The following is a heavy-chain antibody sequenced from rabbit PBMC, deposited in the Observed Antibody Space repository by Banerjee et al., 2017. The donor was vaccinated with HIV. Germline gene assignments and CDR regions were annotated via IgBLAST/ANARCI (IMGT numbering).Heavy chain of an antibody. Sequence: QEQLVESGGGLVQPEGSLTLTCTASGFSFSSSYYMCWVRQAPGKGLEWIGCIYAGSSGSTYYASWVNGRFTVSRTSSTTVTLQMTSLTAADTATYFCARETGYYSNGIDLWGQGTLVTVS. CDR3: ARETGYYSNGIDL. CDR1: GFSFSSSYY. D-gene: IGHD4-1*01. V-gene: IGHV1S45*01. CDR2: IYAGSSGST. J-gene: IGHJ3*01.